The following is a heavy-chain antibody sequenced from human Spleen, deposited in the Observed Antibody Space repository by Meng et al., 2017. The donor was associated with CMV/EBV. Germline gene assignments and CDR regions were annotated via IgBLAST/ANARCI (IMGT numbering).Heavy chain of an antibody. CDR3: ARPPQPYCSSTSCYSYFDY. D-gene: IGHD2-2*02. CDR1: GYSFTSYW. V-gene: IGHV5-51*01. CDR2: IYPGDSDT. J-gene: IGHJ4*02. Sequence: GESLKISCQSSGYSFTSYWIGWVRQMPGKGLEWMGIIYPGDSDTKYSPSFQGHVTISVDKSISTAYLQWSSLKASDTAMYYCARPPQPYCSSTSCYSYFDYWGQGTLVTVSS.